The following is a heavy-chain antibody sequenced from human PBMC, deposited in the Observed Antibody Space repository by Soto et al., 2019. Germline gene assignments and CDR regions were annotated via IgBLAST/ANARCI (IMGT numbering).Heavy chain of an antibody. CDR3: ASFTIFGVVLDC. V-gene: IGHV3-48*03. J-gene: IGHJ4*02. CDR1: GFTFSSYE. Sequence: GGSLRLSCAASGFTFSSYEMNWVRQAPGKGLEWVSYISSSGSTIYYADSVKGRFTISRDNAKNSLYLQMNSLRAEDTAVYYCASFTIFGVVLDCWGQGTLVTVSS. D-gene: IGHD3-3*01. CDR2: ISSSGSTI.